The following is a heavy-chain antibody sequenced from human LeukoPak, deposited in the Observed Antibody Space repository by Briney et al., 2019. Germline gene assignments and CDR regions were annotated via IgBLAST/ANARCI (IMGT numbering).Heavy chain of an antibody. CDR3: ARDIHSVAFDI. CDR2: ISGSGGRT. J-gene: IGHJ3*02. CDR1: GFTFSSNG. Sequence: GGTLRLSCAASGFTFSSNGMSWVRQAPGKGLEWVSGISGSGGRTYYADSAKGRFTISRDNSKNTLYLQMNSLRAEDTAVYYCARDIHSVAFDIWGQGTMVTVSS. V-gene: IGHV3-23*01.